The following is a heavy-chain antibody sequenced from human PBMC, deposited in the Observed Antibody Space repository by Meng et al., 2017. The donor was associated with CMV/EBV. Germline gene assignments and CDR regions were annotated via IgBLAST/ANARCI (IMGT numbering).Heavy chain of an antibody. CDR1: GGSISSYY. CDR3: ARDLMNCSSTSCANWFDP. CDR2: IYTSGST. J-gene: IGHJ5*02. D-gene: IGHD2-2*01. Sequence: QVQLQELGPELVKPSETLSLTGPVSGGSISSYYWSWIRQPAGKGLEWIGRIYTSGSTNYNPSLKSRVTMSVDTSKNQFSLKLSSVTAADTAVYYCARDLMNCSSTSCANWFDPWGQGTLVTVSS. V-gene: IGHV4-4*07.